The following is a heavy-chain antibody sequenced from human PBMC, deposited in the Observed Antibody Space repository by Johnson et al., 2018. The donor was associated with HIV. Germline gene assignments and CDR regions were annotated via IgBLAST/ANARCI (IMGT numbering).Heavy chain of an antibody. Sequence: VQLVESGGGVVRPGGSLRLSCAAAGFTFDDYGMSWVRQAPGKGLEWVSGINWYGVRTGYLDSMKGRFTISRDNAKNSLYLQMNSLRVGGTALTYCARRGKDWNAYDIWGQGTMVTVSS. CDR2: INWYGVRT. D-gene: IGHD2-15*01. J-gene: IGHJ3*02. CDR3: ARRGKDWNAYDI. V-gene: IGHV3-20*04. CDR1: GFTFDDYG.